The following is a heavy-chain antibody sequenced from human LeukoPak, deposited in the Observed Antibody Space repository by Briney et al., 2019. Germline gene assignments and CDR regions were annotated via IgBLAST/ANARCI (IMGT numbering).Heavy chain of an antibody. J-gene: IGHJ3*02. CDR1: GFTVSSNY. CDR2: IYSGGST. Sequence: PGGSLRLSCAASGFTVSSNYMSWVRQAPGKGLEWVSVIYSGGSTYYADSVKGRFTISRDNSKNTLYLQMNSLRAEDAAVYYCARHSLETDAFDIWGQGTMVTVSS. V-gene: IGHV3-53*01. CDR3: ARHSLETDAFDI. D-gene: IGHD5-24*01.